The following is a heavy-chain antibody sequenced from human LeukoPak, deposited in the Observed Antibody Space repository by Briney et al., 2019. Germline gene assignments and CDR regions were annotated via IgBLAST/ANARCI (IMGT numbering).Heavy chain of an antibody. CDR2: IKSKTDGGTT. CDR1: GFTFSSYS. Sequence: GGSLRLSCAASGFTFSSYSMNWVRQAPGKGLEWVGRIKSKTDGGTTDYAAPVKGRFTISRDDSKNTLYLQMNSLKTEDTAVYYCTTSPSPDEFDYWGQGTLVTVSS. V-gene: IGHV3-15*07. J-gene: IGHJ4*02. CDR3: TTSPSPDEFDY. D-gene: IGHD1-14*01.